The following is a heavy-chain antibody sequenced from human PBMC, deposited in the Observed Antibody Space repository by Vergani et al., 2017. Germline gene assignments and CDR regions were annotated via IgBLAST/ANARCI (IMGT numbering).Heavy chain of an antibody. V-gene: IGHV3-9*01. Sequence: EVQLVESGGGLVQPGRSLRLSCAASGFTFDDYAMHWVRQAPGKGLEWVSGISWNSGSIGYADSVKGRFTISRDNAKNSLYLQMNSMRAEDTALYYCAKDIKGYSYGLYDDWGQGTLVTVSS. J-gene: IGHJ4*02. CDR2: ISWNSGSI. CDR3: AKDIKGYSYGLYDD. CDR1: GFTFDDYA. D-gene: IGHD5-18*01.